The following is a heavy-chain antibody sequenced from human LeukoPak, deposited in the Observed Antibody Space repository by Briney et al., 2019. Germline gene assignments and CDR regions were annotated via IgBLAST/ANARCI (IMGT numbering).Heavy chain of an antibody. Sequence: PGGSLRLSCAASGFTFSSYGMHWVRQAPGKGLEWVAVISYDGSNKYCADSVKGRFTISRDNSKNTLYLQMNSLRAEDTAVYYCAKEREFGELIFDYWGQGTLVTVSS. CDR2: ISYDGSNK. CDR1: GFTFSSYG. CDR3: AKEREFGELIFDY. D-gene: IGHD3-10*01. V-gene: IGHV3-30*18. J-gene: IGHJ4*02.